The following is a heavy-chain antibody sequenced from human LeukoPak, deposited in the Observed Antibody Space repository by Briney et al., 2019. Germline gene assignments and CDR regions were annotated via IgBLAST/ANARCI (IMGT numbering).Heavy chain of an antibody. D-gene: IGHD3-22*01. J-gene: IGHJ4*02. CDR2: ISAYNGNT. CDR1: GYTFTSYG. V-gene: IGHV1-18*01. CDR3: ARVRSYYDSSAYDY. Sequence: ASVKVSCKASGYTFTSYGIGWVRQAPGQGLEWMGWISAYNGNTNYAQELQGRVTMTTDTSTSTAYMELRSLRSDDTAVYYCARVRSYYDSSAYDYWGQGTLVTVSS.